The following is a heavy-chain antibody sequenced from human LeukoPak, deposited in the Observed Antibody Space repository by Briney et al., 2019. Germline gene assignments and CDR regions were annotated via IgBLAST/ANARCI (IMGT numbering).Heavy chain of an antibody. CDR1: GFTFSNHG. J-gene: IGHJ4*02. CDR2: ISPSGDIN. V-gene: IGHV3-23*01. D-gene: IGHD4-17*01. CDR3: AKSGRLGLRGGFFDF. Sequence: GGSLRLSCATSGFTFSNHGMNWVRQAPGKGLEWVSGISPSGDINYYADSVKGRFTISRDNSKNTVYLEVISLTDEDTAVYYCAKSGRLGLRGGFFDFWGQGTLVTVSS.